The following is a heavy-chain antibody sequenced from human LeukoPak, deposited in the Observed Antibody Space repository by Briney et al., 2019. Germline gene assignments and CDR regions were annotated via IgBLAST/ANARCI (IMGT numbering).Heavy chain of an antibody. CDR2: INVDGSVK. CDR1: GFTFSNYW. J-gene: IGHJ4*02. D-gene: IGHD4-23*01. V-gene: IGHV3-74*01. Sequence: GGSLRLSCAASGFTFSNYWMHWVRQVPGKGLVWVSRINVDGSVKSYANSVKGRFTISRDNAKNTVSLQMNSLRAEDTAVYYCVRDLILVDTPGDDFDYWGQGALVAVSS. CDR3: VRDLILVDTPGDDFDY.